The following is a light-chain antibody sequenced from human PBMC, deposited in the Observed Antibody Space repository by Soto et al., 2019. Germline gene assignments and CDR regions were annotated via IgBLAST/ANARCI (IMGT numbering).Light chain of an antibody. J-gene: IGLJ1*01. CDR3: SSYTSSSTYV. Sequence: QSALTQPASVSGSPGQSITISCTGPRGNVGYYNYVSWYQQHPGKAPKLMIYDVRNRPSGVSNRFSGSKSGNTASLTISGLQAEDEADYYCSSYTSSSTYVFGTGTKLTVL. CDR1: RGNVGYYNY. CDR2: DVR. V-gene: IGLV2-14*03.